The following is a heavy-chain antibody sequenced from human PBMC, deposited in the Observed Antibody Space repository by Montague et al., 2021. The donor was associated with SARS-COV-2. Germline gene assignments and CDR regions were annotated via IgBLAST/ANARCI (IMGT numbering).Heavy chain of an antibody. CDR2: IYHSGST. CDR1: GGSISSSNW. CDR3: ARRVSWVIMVVVVAYFDY. D-gene: IGHD3-22*01. J-gene: IGHJ4*02. Sequence: SETLSLTCAVSGGSISSSNWWSWVRQPPGKGLEWIGEIYHSGSTNYNPSLKSRATITVDKAKNQFSRKLSSGTAADTAVYYCARRVSWVIMVVVVAYFDYWGQGARAPVSS. V-gene: IGHV4-4*02.